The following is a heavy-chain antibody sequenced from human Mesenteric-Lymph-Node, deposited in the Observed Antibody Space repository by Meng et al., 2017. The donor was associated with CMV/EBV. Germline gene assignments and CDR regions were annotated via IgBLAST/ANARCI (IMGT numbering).Heavy chain of an antibody. CDR1: GFTFSSYA. CDR3: AQLDFWSGLGPKNYYYGMDV. CDR2: ISFDGNNK. V-gene: IGHV3-30*04. J-gene: IGHJ6*02. Sequence: GKSLKISCAASGFTFSSYAMHWVRQAPGKGLEWVALISFDGNNKYSADSVKGRFTISRDNSKNTLYLQMNSLRAEDTAVYYCAQLDFWSGLGPKNYYYGMDVWGQGTTVTVSS. D-gene: IGHD3-3*01.